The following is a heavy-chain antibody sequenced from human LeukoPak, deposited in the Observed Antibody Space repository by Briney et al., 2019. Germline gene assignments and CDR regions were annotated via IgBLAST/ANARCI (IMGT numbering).Heavy chain of an antibody. V-gene: IGHV3-53*01. J-gene: IGHJ4*02. CDR2: IRSGGST. D-gene: IGHD6-19*01. CDR3: AKDPWLAQGY. CDR1: GFTVSSSY. Sequence: GGSLRLSCAASGFTVSSSYMTWVRQAPGKGLEWVSVIRSGGSTVYADSVKGRFTISRDNSKNTLYLQLNSLRAEDTAVYYCAKDPWLAQGYWGQGTLVTVSS.